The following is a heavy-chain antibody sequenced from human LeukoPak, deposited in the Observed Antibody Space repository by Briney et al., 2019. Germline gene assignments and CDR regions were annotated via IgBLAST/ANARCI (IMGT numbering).Heavy chain of an antibody. CDR2: IYYSGST. D-gene: IGHD6-19*01. CDR3: ARGYGGTGWIRFDS. J-gene: IGHJ4*02. CDR1: GGSISNSD. Sequence: PSETLSLTCTVSGGSISNSDWSWIRQPPGKGLECMGYIYYSGSTNYNPSLKSPATISLDTSKKQSSLKVSSVTAADTAVYYCARGYGGTGWIRFDSWGQGNLVTVSS. V-gene: IGHV4-59*01.